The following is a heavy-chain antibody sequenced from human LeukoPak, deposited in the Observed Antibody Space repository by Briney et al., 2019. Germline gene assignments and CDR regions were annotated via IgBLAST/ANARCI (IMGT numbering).Heavy chain of an antibody. CDR2: VSESGGHT. V-gene: IGHV3-23*01. CDR3: ARDNFGEAFDI. D-gene: IGHD3-10*01. J-gene: IGHJ3*02. CDR1: GFTFSTYD. Sequence: PGGSLRLSCTASGFTFSTYDMSWVRQPPGKGLEWVSSVSESGGHTFHADSVKGRFTTSRDNSRNIVFLQLNRLRTEDTALFYCARDNFGEAFDIWGQGALVTVSS.